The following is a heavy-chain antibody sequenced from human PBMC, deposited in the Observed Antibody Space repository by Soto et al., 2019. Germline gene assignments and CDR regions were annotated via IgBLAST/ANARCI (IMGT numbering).Heavy chain of an antibody. J-gene: IGHJ3*02. CDR2: ISYDGSNK. Sequence: LRLSCAASGFTFSSYGMHWVRQAPGKGLEWVAVISYDGSNKYYADSVKGRFTISRDNSKNTLYLQMNSLRAEDTAVYYCAKDEGVEMATIWRGLRAFDIWGQGTMVTVSS. D-gene: IGHD5-12*01. CDR1: GFTFSSYG. CDR3: AKDEGVEMATIWRGLRAFDI. V-gene: IGHV3-30*18.